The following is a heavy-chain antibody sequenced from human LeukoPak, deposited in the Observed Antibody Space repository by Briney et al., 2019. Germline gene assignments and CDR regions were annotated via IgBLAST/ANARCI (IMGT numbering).Heavy chain of an antibody. CDR2: ISHDGLHK. V-gene: IGHV3-30*18. J-gene: IGHJ4*02. D-gene: IGHD2-21*02. CDR1: GFTFNTFG. CDR3: AKDHCGADCLNFFDL. Sequence: PGRSLRLSCAASGFTFNTFGMYWVRQTPEKGLEWVAVISHDGLHKYYADSVKGRFTISRDSSKNTLFLQMNSLRPEDTAVYYCAKDHCGADCLNFFDLWGQGTLVTVSS.